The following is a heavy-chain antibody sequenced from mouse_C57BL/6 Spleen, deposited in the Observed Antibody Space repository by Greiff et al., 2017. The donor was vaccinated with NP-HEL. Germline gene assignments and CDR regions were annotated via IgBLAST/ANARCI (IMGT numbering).Heavy chain of an antibody. CDR1: GYTFTSYW. V-gene: IGHV1-55*01. CDR2: IYPGSGST. Sequence: VQLQQPGAELVKPGASVKMSCKASGYTFTSYWITWVKQRPGQGLEWIGDIYPGSGSTNYNEKFKSKATLPVDTSSSTAYMQLSSLTSEDSAGYYCARQRDYIDYWGQGTTLTVSS. D-gene: IGHD2-12*01. CDR3: ARQRDYIDY. J-gene: IGHJ2*01.